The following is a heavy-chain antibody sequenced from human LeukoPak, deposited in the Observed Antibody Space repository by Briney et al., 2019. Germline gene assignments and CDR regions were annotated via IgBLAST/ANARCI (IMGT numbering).Heavy chain of an antibody. CDR3: ARSDGYGLVGI. Sequence: SETLSLTCRVSGASINSGSNYWGWIRQPPGKTLEWIGSIYSSGSTYYNPSLKSRAIIMIDTPKNHFSLTLSSVTAADTAVYYCARSDGYGLVGIWGQGTMVTVSS. J-gene: IGHJ3*02. CDR2: IYSSGST. CDR1: GASINSGSNY. D-gene: IGHD3-10*01. V-gene: IGHV4-39*07.